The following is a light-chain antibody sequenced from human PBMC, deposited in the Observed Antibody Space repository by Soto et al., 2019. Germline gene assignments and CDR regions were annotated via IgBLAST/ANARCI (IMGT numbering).Light chain of an antibody. CDR2: GDN. CDR1: SSNIGAGYD. CDR3: QSYDSSLSGHVV. V-gene: IGLV1-40*01. Sequence: QSVLTQPPSVSGAPGQRVTISCTGSSSNIGAGYDVHWYQQLPGTSPKLLIYGDNNRPSGVPDRFSGSKSGTSDSLAITGLQAEDEADYYCQSYDSSLSGHVVFGGGTKLTVL. J-gene: IGLJ2*01.